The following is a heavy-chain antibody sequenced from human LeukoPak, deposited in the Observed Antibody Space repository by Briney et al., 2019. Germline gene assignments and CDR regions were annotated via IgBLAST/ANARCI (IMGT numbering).Heavy chain of an antibody. D-gene: IGHD6-19*01. Sequence: SGTLSLTCTVSGGSISSYYWSWIRQPPGKGLEWIGYIYYSGSTNYNPSLKSRVTISVDTSKNQFSLKLSSVTAADTAVYYCARERYSSGWYGDYFDYWGQGTLVTVSS. CDR2: IYYSGST. CDR1: GGSISSYY. J-gene: IGHJ4*02. CDR3: ARERYSSGWYGDYFDY. V-gene: IGHV4-59*01.